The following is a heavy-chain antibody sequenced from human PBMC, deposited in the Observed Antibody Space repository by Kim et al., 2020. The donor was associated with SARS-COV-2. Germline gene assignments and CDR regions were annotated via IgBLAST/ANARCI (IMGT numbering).Heavy chain of an antibody. V-gene: IGHV1-3*01. CDR3: ARVKSSGQNWFDP. J-gene: IGHJ5*02. CDR2: INAGNGNT. CDR1: GYTFTSYA. D-gene: IGHD6-19*01. Sequence: ASVKVSCKASGYTFTSYAMHWVRQAPGQRLEWMGWINAGNGNTKYSQKFQGRVTITRDTSASTAYMELSSLRSEDTAVYYCARVKSSGQNWFDPWGQGTLVTVSS.